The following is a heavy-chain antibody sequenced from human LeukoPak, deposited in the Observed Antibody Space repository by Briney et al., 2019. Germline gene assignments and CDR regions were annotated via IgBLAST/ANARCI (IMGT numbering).Heavy chain of an antibody. CDR2: IIPIFNTA. CDR3: ARGTLGDILTGSYDC. Sequence: SVKVSCKASGGTFSSYAISWVRQAPGQGLEWMGGIIPIFNTANYAQKFQGRVTIGTDGSTNTAYMELSSLRSEDTAVYFCARGTLGDILTGSYDCWGQGTLVTVSS. CDR1: GGTFSSYA. D-gene: IGHD3-9*01. V-gene: IGHV1-69*05. J-gene: IGHJ4*02.